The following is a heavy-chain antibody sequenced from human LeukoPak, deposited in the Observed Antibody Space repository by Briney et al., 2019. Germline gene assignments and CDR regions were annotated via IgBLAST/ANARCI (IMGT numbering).Heavy chain of an antibody. CDR3: AKRGVVIRGLLVIGYHQEAYHYDF. V-gene: IGHV3-23*01. J-gene: IGHJ4*02. CDR1: GITLSNYG. D-gene: IGHD3-10*01. CDR2: ISERGGST. Sequence: GGSLRLSCVVSGITLSNYGMSWVRQAPGKGLEWVSGISERGGSTNYADSVKGRFIISRDTSKNTVYLQMNSLRVEDTAVYFCAKRGVVIRGLLVIGYHQEAYHYDFWGQGVLVTVSS.